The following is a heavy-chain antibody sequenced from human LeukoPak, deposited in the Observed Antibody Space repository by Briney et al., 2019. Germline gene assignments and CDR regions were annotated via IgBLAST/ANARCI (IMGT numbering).Heavy chain of an antibody. CDR1: GGSISSYY. V-gene: IGHV4-59*08. D-gene: IGHD3-10*01. Sequence: SETLSLTCTVSGGSISSYYWSWIRQPPGKGLEWIGYIYYSGSTNYNPSLKSRVTISVDTSKNQFSLKLSSVTAADTAVYYCARRTMVRGEYDYWGQGTLVTVSS. CDR2: IYYSGST. CDR3: ARRTMVRGEYDY. J-gene: IGHJ4*02.